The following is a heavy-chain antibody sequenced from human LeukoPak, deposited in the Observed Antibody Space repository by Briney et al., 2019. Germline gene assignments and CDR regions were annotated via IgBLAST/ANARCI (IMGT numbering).Heavy chain of an antibody. V-gene: IGHV4-61*08. D-gene: IGHD3-9*01. Sequence: SETLSLTCSVSGGSISSGDYYWSWIRQPPGKGLEWIGYIYDSGSTKYNPSLESRVTISVDTSKNQFSLQLSSVTAADTAVYYCANDMKIRNTYTWSNYYGMDVWGQGTTVTVSS. CDR1: GGSISSGDYY. CDR3: ANDMKIRNTYTWSNYYGMDV. J-gene: IGHJ6*01. CDR2: IYDSGST.